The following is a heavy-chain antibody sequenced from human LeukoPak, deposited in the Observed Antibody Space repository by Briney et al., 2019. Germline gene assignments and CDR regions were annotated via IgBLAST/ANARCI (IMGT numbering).Heavy chain of an antibody. D-gene: IGHD3-22*01. Sequence: GESLKISCKGSGYSFTSYWIGWVRQMPGKGLEWMGIIYPGGSDTRYSPSFQGQVTISADKSISTAYLQWSSLKASDTAMYYCARPYYDSSGYYRLDYWGQGTLVTVSS. CDR3: ARPYYDSSGYYRLDY. J-gene: IGHJ4*02. CDR2: IYPGGSDT. V-gene: IGHV5-51*01. CDR1: GYSFTSYW.